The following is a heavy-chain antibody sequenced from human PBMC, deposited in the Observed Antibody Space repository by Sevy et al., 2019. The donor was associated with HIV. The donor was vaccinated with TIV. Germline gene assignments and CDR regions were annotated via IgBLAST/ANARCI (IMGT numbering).Heavy chain of an antibody. J-gene: IGHJ6*02. V-gene: IGHV3-7*01. CDR3: ASVKVYTGSYYYYGMDV. Sequence: GGSLRLSCAASGFTFSSYWMSWVRQAPGKGLEWVANIKQDGSENYYVDSVKGRFTISRDNAKNSLYLQMNSLRAEDTAVYYCASVKVYTGSYYYYGMDVWGQGTTVTVSS. CDR2: IKQDGSEN. D-gene: IGHD5-18*01. CDR1: GFTFSSYW.